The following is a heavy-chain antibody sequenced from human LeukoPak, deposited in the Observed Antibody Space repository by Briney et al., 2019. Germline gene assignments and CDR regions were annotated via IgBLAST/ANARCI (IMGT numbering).Heavy chain of an antibody. CDR2: INHSGST. J-gene: IGHJ4*02. V-gene: IGHV4-34*01. CDR1: GGFFSGYY. D-gene: IGHD3-10*01. CDR3: ARGDNYYGSGSETRNLDY. Sequence: SETLSITCAVYGGFFSGYYLSWIRQPPGKGLEWIGEINHSGSTNYNPSLKSRVTISVDTSKNQFSLKLSSVTAADTAVYYCARGDNYYGSGSETRNLDYWGQGTLVTVSS.